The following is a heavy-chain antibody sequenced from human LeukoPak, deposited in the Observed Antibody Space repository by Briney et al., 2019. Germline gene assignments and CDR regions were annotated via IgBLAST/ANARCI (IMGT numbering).Heavy chain of an antibody. Sequence: GGSLRLSCAASGFTFSSYAMSWVRQVPGKGLEWVSVISGSGDNTYYADSVKGRFTISRDNSKNMLYLQMNSLRAEDTAVYYCAKGLTRSGSYDYWGQGTLVTVSS. V-gene: IGHV3-23*01. CDR1: GFTFSSYA. CDR2: ISGSGDNT. CDR3: AKGLTRSGSYDY. J-gene: IGHJ4*02. D-gene: IGHD1-26*01.